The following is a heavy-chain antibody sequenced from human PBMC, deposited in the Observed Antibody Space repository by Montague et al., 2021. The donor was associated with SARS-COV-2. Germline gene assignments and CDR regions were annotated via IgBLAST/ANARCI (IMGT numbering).Heavy chain of an antibody. CDR2: ISYDGSHQ. CDR1: AFTFTSYS. J-gene: IGHJ6*02. D-gene: IGHD6-13*01. CDR3: ARVYGSHWPPNYAMDV. Sequence: SLRLSCAASAFTFTSYSLHWVRQAPGQGLEWVAIISYDGSHQYYAASVKGRFTISRDNSKNTVYLQMTSLRPEDTAVYYCARVYGSHWPPNYAMDVWGQGTTVTASS. V-gene: IGHV3-30*04.